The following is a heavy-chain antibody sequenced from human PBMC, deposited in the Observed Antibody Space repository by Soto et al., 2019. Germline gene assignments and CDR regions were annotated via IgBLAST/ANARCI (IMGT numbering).Heavy chain of an antibody. D-gene: IGHD3-10*01. Sequence: EVQLVESGGGLGQPGGSLRLSCAASGFIFSTYWMHWVRQVPGKGLAWVSRINTDGSRTSYADSVKGRFTISRDNAKNTVYLQMNSLRAEDTAVYFCARVKSGSYDWFAPWGQGTLVTVSS. CDR1: GFIFSTYW. J-gene: IGHJ5*02. V-gene: IGHV3-74*01. CDR3: ARVKSGSYDWFAP. CDR2: INTDGSRT.